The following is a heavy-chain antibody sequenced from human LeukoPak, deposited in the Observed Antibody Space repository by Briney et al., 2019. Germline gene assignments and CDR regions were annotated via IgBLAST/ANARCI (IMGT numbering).Heavy chain of an antibody. V-gene: IGHV4-39*07. J-gene: IGHJ4*02. CDR2: IYYSGST. CDR3: ARDNDSRDPPHFDY. Sequence: SETLSLTCTVSGGSISSSSYYWGWIRQPPGKGLEWIGSIYYSGSTYYNPSLKSRVTISVDTSKNQFSLKLSPVTAADTAVHYCARDNDSRDPPHFDYWGQGTLVTVSS. D-gene: IGHD3-16*01. CDR1: GGSISSSSYY.